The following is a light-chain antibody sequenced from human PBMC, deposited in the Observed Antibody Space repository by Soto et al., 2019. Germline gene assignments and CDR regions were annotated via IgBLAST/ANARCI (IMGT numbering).Light chain of an antibody. V-gene: IGKV3-20*01. CDR3: QQYGSSPT. J-gene: IGKJ1*01. CDR1: QSVGSSY. Sequence: EIVLTQSPGTLSLSPGERATLSCGASQSVGSSYLAWYQQTPGQAPRLLIYGASIRATGIPDRFSGSGSGTDFTLSISRLEPEDFAVYYCQQYGSSPTFGQGTKVDIK. CDR2: GAS.